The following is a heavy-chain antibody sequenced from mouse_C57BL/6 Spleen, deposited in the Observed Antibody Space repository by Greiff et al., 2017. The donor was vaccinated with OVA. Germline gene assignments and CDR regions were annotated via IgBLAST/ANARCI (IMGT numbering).Heavy chain of an antibody. V-gene: IGHV1-50*01. CDR3: ARRTGTGYCDY. Sequence: QVQLQQPGAELVKPGASVKLSCKASGYTFTSYWMQWVKQRPGQGLEWIGEIDPSDSYTNYNQKFKGKATLTVDTSSSTAYMQLSSLTSEDSAVYYCARRTGTGYCDYWGQGTTLTVSS. D-gene: IGHD4-1*01. CDR1: GYTFTSYW. CDR2: IDPSDSYT. J-gene: IGHJ2*01.